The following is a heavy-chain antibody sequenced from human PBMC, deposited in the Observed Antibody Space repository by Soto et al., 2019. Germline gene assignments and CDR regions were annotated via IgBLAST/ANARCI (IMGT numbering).Heavy chain of an antibody. V-gene: IGHV3-30*03. Sequence: SLRLSCGASGFIFSSYSMHWVRQAPGKGLEWVTVISSDGKGSYYADSVKGRFTISRDNSENTVFLQMNSLRPEDTAVYYCARESDYGSGSSYPPAENYSDCWGQG. J-gene: IGHJ4*02. CDR3: ARESDYGSGSSYPPAENYSDC. CDR1: GFIFSSYS. D-gene: IGHD3-10*01. CDR2: ISSDGKGS.